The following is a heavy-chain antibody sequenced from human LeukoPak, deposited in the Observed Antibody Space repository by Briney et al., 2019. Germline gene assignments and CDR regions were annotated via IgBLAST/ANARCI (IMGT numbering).Heavy chain of an antibody. CDR2: IYYGGST. CDR1: GGSISSSNYY. J-gene: IGHJ6*03. V-gene: IGHV4-39*07. CDR3: ARAPRDRGYCGATSCFEYMDV. Sequence: SETLSLTCSVSGGSISSSNYYWGWIRQPPGKGLEWIGSIYYGGSTYYNPSLKSRVTIAVDTSKNQFFLKLNSVTAADTAVYYCARAPRDRGYCGATSCFEYMDVWGRGTTVTISS. D-gene: IGHD2-2*01.